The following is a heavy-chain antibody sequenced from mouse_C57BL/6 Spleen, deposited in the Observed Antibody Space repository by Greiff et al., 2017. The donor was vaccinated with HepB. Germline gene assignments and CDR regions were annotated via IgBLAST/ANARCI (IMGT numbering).Heavy chain of an antibody. D-gene: IGHD2-10*01. CDR3: ARKGLLTPAMDY. CDR2: IHPNSGST. Sequence: QVQLQQPGAELVKPGASVKLSCKASGYTFTSYWMHWVKQRPGQGLEWIGMIHPNSGSTNYNEKFKSKATLTVDKSSSTAYMQLSSLTSEDSAVYYCARKGLLTPAMDYWGQGTSVTVSS. CDR1: GYTFTSYW. V-gene: IGHV1-64*01. J-gene: IGHJ4*01.